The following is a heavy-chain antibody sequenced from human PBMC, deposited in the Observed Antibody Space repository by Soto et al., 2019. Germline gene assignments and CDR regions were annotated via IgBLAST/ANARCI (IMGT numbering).Heavy chain of an antibody. CDR1: GGSISSSSYY. CDR2: IYYSGST. J-gene: IGHJ4*02. D-gene: IGHD6-19*01. CDR3: ARLSAVAGTHY. V-gene: IGHV4-39*01. Sequence: QLQLQESGPGLVKPSETLSLTCTVSGGSISSSSYYWGWIRQPPGKGLEWIGSIYYSGSTYYNPSLKSRVTISVDTSKNQFSLKLSSVTAADTAVYYCARLSAVAGTHYWGQGTLVTVSS.